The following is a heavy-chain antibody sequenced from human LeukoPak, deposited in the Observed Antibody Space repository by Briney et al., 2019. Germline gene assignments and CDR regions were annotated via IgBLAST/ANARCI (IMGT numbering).Heavy chain of an antibody. D-gene: IGHD6-13*01. J-gene: IGHJ4*02. CDR3: AREQQPARPFDY. Sequence: PSETLSLTCTVSGGSISSYYWSWIRQPPGKGLEWIGYIYYSGSTSYNPSLKSRVTISVDTSKNQFSLKLSSVTAADTAVYYCAREQQPARPFDYWGQGTLVTVSS. CDR1: GGSISSYY. CDR2: IYYSGST. V-gene: IGHV4-59*01.